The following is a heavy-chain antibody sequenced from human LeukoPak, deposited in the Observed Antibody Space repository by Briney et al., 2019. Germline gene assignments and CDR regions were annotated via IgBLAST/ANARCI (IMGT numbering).Heavy chain of an antibody. V-gene: IGHV1-2*02. J-gene: IGHJ4*02. CDR1: GYTFTGYY. Sequence: ASVKVSCKASGYTFTGYYIHWVRHAPGQGLEWMGGINPNSGGTNYAQKFQGRVTMTRNTSISTAYMEVSRLRSDDTAMYYCARDHCSGGRCYSEGADNNYWGQGTLLTVSS. CDR3: ARDHCSGGRCYSEGADNNY. CDR2: INPNSGGT. D-gene: IGHD2-15*01.